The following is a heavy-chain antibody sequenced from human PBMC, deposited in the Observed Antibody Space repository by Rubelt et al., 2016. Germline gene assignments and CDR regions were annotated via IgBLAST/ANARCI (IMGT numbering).Heavy chain of an antibody. CDR3: GRDLSGRDDY. Sequence: VQLVESGGGVVQPGRSLRLSCAASGFTFSSYCMHWVRQAPGKGLEWVANIKQDGTEKYYVDSVKGRFTISRDNAKNTLYLQMNSLRAEDTAVDFCGRDLSGRDDYWGQGTLVTDSS. J-gene: IGHJ4*02. D-gene: IGHD1-26*01. V-gene: IGHV3-7*01. CDR1: GFTFSSYC. CDR2: IKQDGTEK.